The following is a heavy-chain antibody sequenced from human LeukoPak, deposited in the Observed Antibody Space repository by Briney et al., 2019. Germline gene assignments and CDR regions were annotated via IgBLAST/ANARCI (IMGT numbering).Heavy chain of an antibody. CDR2: IYYSGST. CDR1: GGSISSGGYS. J-gene: IGHJ4*02. D-gene: IGHD2-2*01. Sequence: SETLSLTCTVSGGSISSGGYSWSWIRQHPGKGLEWIGYIYYSGSTYYNPSLKSRVTISVDTSKNQFSLKLSSVTAADTAVYYCARTQTPSGVPAASYFDYWGQGTLVTVSS. CDR3: ARTQTPSGVPAASYFDY. V-gene: IGHV4-31*03.